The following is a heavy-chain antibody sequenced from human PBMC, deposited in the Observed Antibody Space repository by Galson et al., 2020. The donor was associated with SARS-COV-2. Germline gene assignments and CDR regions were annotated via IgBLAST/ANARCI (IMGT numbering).Heavy chain of an antibody. J-gene: IGHJ6*02. D-gene: IGHD3-10*01. Sequence: SETLSLTCTVSGGSISSGGYYWSWIRQHPGKGLEWIGYIYYSGSTHYNPSLKSRVTISVDTSKNQFSLKLSSVTAADTAVYYCARDLFVSSYYGSGSYYTPRKLYYYYGMDVWGQGTTVTVSS. CDR1: GGSISSGGYY. CDR3: ARDLFVSSYYGSGSYYTPRKLYYYYGMDV. CDR2: IYYSGST. V-gene: IGHV4-31*03.